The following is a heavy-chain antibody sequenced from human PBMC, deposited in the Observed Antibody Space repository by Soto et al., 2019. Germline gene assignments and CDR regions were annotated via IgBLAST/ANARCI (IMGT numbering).Heavy chain of an antibody. CDR3: ARQDYSNYRGGMDV. CDR1: GYSFTSHW. J-gene: IGHJ6*02. Sequence: GESLKISCKTSGYSFTSHWIAWVRQMPGKGLEWMGIIYPSDSDIRFRPSFQGQVTISVDKSISTAYLQWSSLKASDTATYYCARQDYSNYRGGMDVWGQGTTVTVSS. CDR2: IYPSDSDI. D-gene: IGHD2-2*01. V-gene: IGHV5-51*01.